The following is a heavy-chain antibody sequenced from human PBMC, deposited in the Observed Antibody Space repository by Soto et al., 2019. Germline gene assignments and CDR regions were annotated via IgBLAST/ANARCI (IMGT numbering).Heavy chain of an antibody. CDR2: IKHDGNEK. J-gene: IGHJ6*02. D-gene: IGHD3-22*01. CDR3: VRATLSWGHYYFRGLDV. CDR1: GFMFGTYW. Sequence: GGSLRLSCAATGFMFGTYWMSWVRQAPGKGLEWVANIKHDGNEKYYADSVKGRFTVSRDNVKNFLHLQMSSLRGDDTGVYFCVRATLSWGHYYFRGLDVWGQGTKGTVS. V-gene: IGHV3-7*01.